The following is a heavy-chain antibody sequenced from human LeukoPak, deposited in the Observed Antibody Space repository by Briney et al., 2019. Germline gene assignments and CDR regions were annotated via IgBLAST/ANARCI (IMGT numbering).Heavy chain of an antibody. D-gene: IGHD3-22*01. CDR1: GFTFSSYW. J-gene: IGHJ4*02. CDR2: IKQDGSEK. CDR3: ARDEWGGYYYDSSGYYYVSSLFDY. V-gene: IGHV3-7*01. Sequence: GGSLRLSCAASGFTFSSYWMSWVRQAPGKGLEWVANIKQDGSEKYYVDSVKGRFTISGDNAKNSLYLQMNSLRAEDTAVYYCARDEWGGYYYDSSGYYYVSSLFDYWGQGTLVTVSS.